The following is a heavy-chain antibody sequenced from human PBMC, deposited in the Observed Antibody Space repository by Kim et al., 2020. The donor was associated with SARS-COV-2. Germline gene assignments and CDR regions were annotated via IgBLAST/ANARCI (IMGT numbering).Heavy chain of an antibody. Sequence: SYTLSLTCTVSGGSISSGGYNWSWIRQHPGKGLEWIGYIYYSGSTYYNPSHKSRVTISVDTSKNQFSLKLSSVTAADTAVYYCARYESGYSYDYGMDVWGQETTVTVSS. CDR2: IYYSGST. CDR1: GGSISSGGYN. D-gene: IGHD5-18*01. J-gene: IGHJ6*02. V-gene: IGHV4-31*03. CDR3: ARYESGYSYDYGMDV.